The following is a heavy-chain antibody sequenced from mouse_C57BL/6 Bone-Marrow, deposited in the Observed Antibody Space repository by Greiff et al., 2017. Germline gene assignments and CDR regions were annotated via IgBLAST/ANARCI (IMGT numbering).Heavy chain of an antibody. J-gene: IGHJ4*01. Sequence: QVQLQQPGAELVKPGASVKLSCKASGYTFTSYWMHWVKQRPGRGLEWIGRIDPNSGGTKYNEKFKSKATLTVDTPSSSAYMQLSSLISEDSAVYYCARDGILYYCYYDAMDYWGQGTSVTVSS. CDR2: IDPNSGGT. CDR1: GYTFTSYW. D-gene: IGHD1-1*01. CDR3: ARDGILYYCYYDAMDY. V-gene: IGHV1-72*01.